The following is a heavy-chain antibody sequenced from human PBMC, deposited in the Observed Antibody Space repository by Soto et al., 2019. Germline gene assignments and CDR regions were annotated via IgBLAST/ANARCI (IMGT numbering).Heavy chain of an antibody. D-gene: IGHD3-22*01. V-gene: IGHV1-46*01. CDR3: ARSYYYDSSGYLPFEY. Sequence: QVQLVQSGAEVKKPGASVKVSCKASGYTFTSYYMHWVRQAPGQGLEWMGIINPSGGSTSYAQKFQGRVTMTRDTSTSTVYMELSSLRSEDTAVYYCARSYYYDSSGYLPFEYWGQGTLATVSS. J-gene: IGHJ4*02. CDR2: INPSGGST. CDR1: GYTFTSYY.